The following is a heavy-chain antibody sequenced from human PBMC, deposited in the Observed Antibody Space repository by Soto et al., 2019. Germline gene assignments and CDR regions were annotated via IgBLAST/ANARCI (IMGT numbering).Heavy chain of an antibody. Sequence: QLQLQESGPGLVKSSETLSLTCTVSGASINSSFYWGWIRQPPGKGLEWLGSIFHSGRTHYNPSLKSRVTLFVDTAGSQVSLEVGSGTAADTAVYYCVRQASKVWGAYPQATNFWGEGTLVTVSS. CDR1: GASINSSFY. V-gene: IGHV4-39*01. CDR3: VRQASKVWGAYPQATNF. D-gene: IGHD3-16*02. CDR2: IFHSGRT. J-gene: IGHJ4*02.